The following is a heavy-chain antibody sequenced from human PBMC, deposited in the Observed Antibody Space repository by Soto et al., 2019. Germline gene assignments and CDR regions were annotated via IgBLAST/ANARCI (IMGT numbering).Heavy chain of an antibody. CDR1: GFTFSSYA. J-gene: IGHJ6*02. V-gene: IGHV3-30-3*01. D-gene: IGHD2-21*01. CDR2: ISYDGSNK. Sequence: GGSLRLSCAASGFTFSSYAMHWVRQAPGKGLEWVAVISYDGSNKYYADSVKGRFTISRDNSKNTLYLQMNSLRAEDTAVYYCARDASVPSYVYGMDVWGQGTTVTVSS. CDR3: ARDASVPSYVYGMDV.